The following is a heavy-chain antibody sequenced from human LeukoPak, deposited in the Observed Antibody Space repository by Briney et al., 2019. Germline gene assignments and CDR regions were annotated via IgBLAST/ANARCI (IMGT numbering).Heavy chain of an antibody. D-gene: IGHD6-13*01. Sequence: GESLKISCKGSGYSFSSYWIAWVRQMPGKGLERMGIIHPGNSETTYNPSFQGQVTMSADKSISTAYLQWSSLEASDTAMYYCARRLSSIAAAAANDYWGQGTLVTVSS. CDR3: ARRLSSIAAAAANDY. V-gene: IGHV5-51*01. J-gene: IGHJ4*02. CDR2: IHPGNSET. CDR1: GYSFSSYW.